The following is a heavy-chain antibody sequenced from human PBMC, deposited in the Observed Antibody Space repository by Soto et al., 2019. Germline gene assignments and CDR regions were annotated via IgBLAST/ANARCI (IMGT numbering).Heavy chain of an antibody. V-gene: IGHV6-1*01. D-gene: IGHD2-2*01. CDR3: ARDRVVVVPDAIDAFDI. J-gene: IGHJ3*02. CDR2: TYYRSKWYN. Sequence: PSQTLSLTCAISGDSVSSNSAAWNWIRQSPSRGLEWLGRTYYRSKWYNDYAVSVKSRITINPDTSKNQFSLQLNSVTPGDTAVYYCARDRVVVVPDAIDAFDIWGQGTMVTVSS. CDR1: GDSVSSNSAA.